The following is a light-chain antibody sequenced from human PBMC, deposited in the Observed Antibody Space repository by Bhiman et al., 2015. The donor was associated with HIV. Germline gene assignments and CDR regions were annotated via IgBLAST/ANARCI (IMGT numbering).Light chain of an antibody. J-gene: IGLJ2*01. CDR2: RNN. CDR3: AAWDDSLNGLVV. CDR1: SSNIGNHY. V-gene: IGLV1-47*01. Sequence: QSVLTQPPSVSATPGQRVTVSCSGSSSNIGNHYVSWYQQVPGTAPKLLIYRNNQRPSGVPDRFSGSKSGTSASLAISGLQAEDEADYYCAAWDDSLNGLVVFGGGTKVTVL.